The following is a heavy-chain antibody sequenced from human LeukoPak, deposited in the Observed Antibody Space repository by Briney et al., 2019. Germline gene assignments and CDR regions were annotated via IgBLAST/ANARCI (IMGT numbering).Heavy chain of an antibody. CDR1: GFTFSNAW. CDR2: IKSKTDGGTT. V-gene: IGHV3-15*01. D-gene: IGHD2-2*01. J-gene: IGHJ4*02. Sequence: GGSLRLSCAASGFTFSNAWMSWVRQAPGKGLEWVGRIKSKTDGGTTDYAAPVKGRFTISRDDSKNTLYLQMNSLKTEDTAVYYCTTDGQVVPALGLAPNFDYWGQGTLVTVSS. CDR3: TTDGQVVPALGLAPNFDY.